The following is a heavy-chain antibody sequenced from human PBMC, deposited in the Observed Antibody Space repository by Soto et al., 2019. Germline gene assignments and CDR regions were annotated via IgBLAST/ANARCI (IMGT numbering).Heavy chain of an antibody. CDR1: GYTFTSYG. D-gene: IGHD3-3*01. Sequence: GASVKVSCKASGYTFTSYGISWVRQAPGQGLEWVGWISAYNGNTNYAQKLQGRVTMTTDTSTSTAYMEQRSLRSDDTAVYYCAAAPYYDFWSGYSWFDPWGQGTLVTVSS. J-gene: IGHJ5*02. CDR3: AAAPYYDFWSGYSWFDP. CDR2: ISAYNGNT. V-gene: IGHV1-18*04.